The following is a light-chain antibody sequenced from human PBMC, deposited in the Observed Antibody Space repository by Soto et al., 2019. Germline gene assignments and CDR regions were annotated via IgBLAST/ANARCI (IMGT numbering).Light chain of an antibody. CDR1: QSLLNSSNNKNY. Sequence: DIVMTQSPDSLAVSLGERATINCKSSQSLLNSSNNKNYLAWYQQKPGQSPKLLIYWASTRESGVPGRFSGSGSGTDFTLTISSLQAEDVAVYYCQQYYGSPYTFGQGTNLEIK. V-gene: IGKV4-1*01. CDR3: QQYYGSPYT. CDR2: WAS. J-gene: IGKJ2*01.